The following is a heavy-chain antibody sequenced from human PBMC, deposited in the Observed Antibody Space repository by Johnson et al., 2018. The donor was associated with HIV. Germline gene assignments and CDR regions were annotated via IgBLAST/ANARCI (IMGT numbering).Heavy chain of an antibody. CDR1: GFTFSSFG. Sequence: QVQLVESGGGVVQPGRSLRLSRAVSGFTFSSFGMHWVRQAPGKGLEWMAVISSAGTDKYYADSVKGRFTISRDNSKNTLYLQMNSLRPEDTAVYFCARDPDYSTTSDALDIWGQGTMVTVSS. CDR3: ARDPDYSTTSDALDI. J-gene: IGHJ3*02. CDR2: ISSAGTDK. D-gene: IGHD4-11*01. V-gene: IGHV3-30*03.